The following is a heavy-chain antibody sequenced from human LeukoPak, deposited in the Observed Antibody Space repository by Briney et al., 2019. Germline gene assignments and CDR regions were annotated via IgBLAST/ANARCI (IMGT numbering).Heavy chain of an antibody. J-gene: IGHJ4*02. CDR3: ARGLGRIAAAGGGYFDY. CDR2: INAGNGNT. CDR1: GYTFTSYA. Sequence: GASVKVSCKAPGYTFTSYAMHWVRQAPGQRLEWMGWINAGNGNTKYSQKFQGRVTITRDTSASTAYMELSSLRSEDTAVYYCARGLGRIAAAGGGYFDYWGQGTLVTVSS. V-gene: IGHV1-3*01. D-gene: IGHD6-13*01.